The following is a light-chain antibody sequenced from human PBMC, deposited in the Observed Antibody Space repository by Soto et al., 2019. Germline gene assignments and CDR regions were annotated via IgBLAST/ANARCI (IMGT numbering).Light chain of an antibody. CDR3: QQYGTSPFT. J-gene: IGKJ2*01. Sequence: EVVLTQSPGTLSLSPGERATLSCRASQSVTSIYFAWFQKKPGQAPRLLLYSTSTRASGIPDRFTGSGSGTDFTLTISRLEPEDVAVYYCQQYGTSPFTFGQGTQLDSK. V-gene: IGKV3-20*01. CDR2: STS. CDR1: QSVTSIY.